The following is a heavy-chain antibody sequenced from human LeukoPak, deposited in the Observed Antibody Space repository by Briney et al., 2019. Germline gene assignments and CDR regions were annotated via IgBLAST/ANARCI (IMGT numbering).Heavy chain of an antibody. D-gene: IGHD3-9*01. CDR2: ISGGGGGT. J-gene: IGHJ4*02. Sequence: PGGSLRLSCAASGFTFTTYAMGWVRQSPGKGLEWVSSISGGGGGTYYAKFVKARSTISRDNSKKTLYLQMNSLRAEDTAVYYCAKFYDILTGYFDHWGQGTLVT. CDR3: AKFYDILTGYFDH. V-gene: IGHV3-23*01. CDR1: GFTFTTYA.